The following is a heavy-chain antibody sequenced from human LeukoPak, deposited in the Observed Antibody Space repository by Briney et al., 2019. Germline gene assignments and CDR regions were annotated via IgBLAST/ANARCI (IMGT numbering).Heavy chain of an antibody. CDR3: GKGPTDYGDYGHY. J-gene: IGHJ4*02. Sequence: GGSLRLSCAASGFTFSSYGMHWVRQAPGKGLEWVAVMTYDGSNKYYADSVRGRFTISRDNSKNTLYLQMNSLRAEDMAVYYCGKGPTDYGDYGHYWGQGTLVTVSS. V-gene: IGHV3-30*18. D-gene: IGHD4-17*01. CDR1: GFTFSSYG. CDR2: MTYDGSNK.